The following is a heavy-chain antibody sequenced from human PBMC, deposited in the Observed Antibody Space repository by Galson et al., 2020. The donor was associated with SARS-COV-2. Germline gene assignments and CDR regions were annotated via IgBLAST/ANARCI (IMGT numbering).Heavy chain of an antibody. CDR2: INQSGRT. V-gene: IGHV4-34*01. CDR1: GASVGGYY. D-gene: IGHD3-9*01. J-gene: IGHJ4*02. Sequence: SQTLSLTCAVHGASVGGYYWSWIRQPPGKGLELIGEINQSGRTNYNPSLKSRVTLSVDTSKNQFSLKVTSVTAADTAVYYCARGVLRYFDWSPTGGFDYWGQGTLVTVSS. CDR3: ARGVLRYFDWSPTGGFDY.